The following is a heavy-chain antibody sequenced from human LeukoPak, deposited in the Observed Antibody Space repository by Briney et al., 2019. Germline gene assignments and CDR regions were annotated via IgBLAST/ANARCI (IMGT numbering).Heavy chain of an antibody. CDR1: GGSFSDYY. Sequence: SETLSLTCAVYGGSFSDYYWSWIRQPPGKGLEWIGEINHSGSTNYNPSLKSRVTISVDTSKNQFSLKLSSVTAADTAVYYCARPYYYDSSGYYPFGYWGQGTLVTVSS. J-gene: IGHJ4*02. CDR2: INHSGST. CDR3: ARPYYYDSSGYYPFGY. D-gene: IGHD3-22*01. V-gene: IGHV4-34*01.